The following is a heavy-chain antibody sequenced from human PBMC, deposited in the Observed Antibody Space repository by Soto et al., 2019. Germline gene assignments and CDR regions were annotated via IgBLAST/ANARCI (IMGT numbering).Heavy chain of an antibody. Sequence: PSETLSLTCAVSGGSISSGGYSWSWIRQPPGKGLEWIGYIYHSGSTYYNPSLKSRVTISVDRSKNQFSLKLSSVTAADTAVYYCVRALDIVLVPAALPGFDPWGQGTLVTVSS. J-gene: IGHJ5*02. CDR1: GGSISSGGYS. CDR2: IYHSGST. CDR3: VRALDIVLVPAALPGFDP. V-gene: IGHV4-30-2*01. D-gene: IGHD2-2*01.